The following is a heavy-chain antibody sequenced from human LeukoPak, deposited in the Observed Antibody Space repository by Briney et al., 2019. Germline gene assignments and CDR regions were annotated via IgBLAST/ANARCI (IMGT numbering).Heavy chain of an antibody. CDR3: ARDFTPRGLNRFDY. V-gene: IGHV3-21*01. Sequence: GTLSLTCAVSGGSISSSNWWSWVRQPPGKGLEWVSSISSSSSYIYYADSVKGRFTISRDNPKNTLYLQMNSLRAEDTAVYYCARDFTPRGLNRFDYWGQGTLVTVSS. CDR1: GGSISSSNW. J-gene: IGHJ4*02. CDR2: ISSSSSYI. D-gene: IGHD2-15*01.